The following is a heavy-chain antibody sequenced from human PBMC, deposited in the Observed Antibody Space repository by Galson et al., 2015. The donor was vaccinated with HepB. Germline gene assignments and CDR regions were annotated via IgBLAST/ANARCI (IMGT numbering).Heavy chain of an antibody. CDR1: GFTFSSYA. V-gene: IGHV3-23*01. CDR3: AKTSSGQWAFDI. CDR2: ISGSGGST. J-gene: IGHJ3*02. D-gene: IGHD6-19*01. Sequence: SLRLSCAASGFTFSSYAMSWVRQAPGKGLEWVSAISGSGGSTYYADSVKGRFTISRDNSKNTLYLQMNSLRAEDTAVYYCAKTSSGQWAFDIWGQGTMVTVSS.